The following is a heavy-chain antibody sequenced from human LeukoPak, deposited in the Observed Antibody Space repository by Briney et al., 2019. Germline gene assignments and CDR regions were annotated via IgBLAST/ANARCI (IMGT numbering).Heavy chain of an antibody. Sequence: GRSLRLSCAAFGFTFSSYAMSWVCQPPGKGLERVSASSGRGGNTYYPDPVKARLTISRDNSKHTLYLPMNSLSAEDTAVYYCAKDRQIGSGYHIDYWGQGTLVTVSS. V-gene: IGHV3-23*01. J-gene: IGHJ4*02. CDR3: AKDRQIGSGYHIDY. D-gene: IGHD3-3*01. CDR2: SSGRGGNT. CDR1: GFTFSSYA.